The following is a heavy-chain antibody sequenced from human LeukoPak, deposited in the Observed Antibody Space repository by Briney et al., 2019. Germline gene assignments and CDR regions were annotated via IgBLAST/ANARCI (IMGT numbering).Heavy chain of an antibody. D-gene: IGHD3-22*01. J-gene: IGHJ4*02. CDR1: GGSISSRNW. CDR3: ARGPGRSSGYYRGDRHDY. Sequence: SETLSLTCAVSGGSISSRNWWSWVRQPPGKGLEWIGEIYHSGSTNYNPSLKTRVTISVDKSKNQFSLKLSSVTAADTAVYYCARGPGRSSGYYRGDRHDYWGQGTLVTVSS. CDR2: IYHSGST. V-gene: IGHV4-4*02.